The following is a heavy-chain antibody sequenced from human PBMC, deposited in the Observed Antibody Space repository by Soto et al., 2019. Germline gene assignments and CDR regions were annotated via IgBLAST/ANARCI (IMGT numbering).Heavy chain of an antibody. CDR3: ARGYTGYCSGGTCYWFDP. CDR2: ISSSASHI. J-gene: IGHJ5*02. CDR1: GFSFSSYS. V-gene: IGHV3-21*01. D-gene: IGHD2-15*01. Sequence: PGGSLRLSCAASGFSFSSYSMNWVRQAPGKGLEWVSSISSSASHINYADSVKGRFTISRDNAKKSPYLQMNSLRAEDTAVYYCARGYTGYCSGGTCYWFDPWGQGPLVTVSS.